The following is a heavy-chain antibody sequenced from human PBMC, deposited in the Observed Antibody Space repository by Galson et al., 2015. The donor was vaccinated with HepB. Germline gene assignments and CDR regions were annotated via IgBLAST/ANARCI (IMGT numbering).Heavy chain of an antibody. V-gene: IGHV4-61*02. D-gene: IGHD2-2*01. CDR2: IYTSGST. CDR1: GGSISSGSYY. J-gene: IGHJ6*02. Sequence: LSLTCTVSGGSISSGSYYWSWIRQPAGKGLEWIGRIYTSGSTNYNPSLKSRVTISVDTSKNQFSLKLSSVTAADTAVYYCARASRHMDVWGQGTTVTVSS. CDR3: ARASRHMDV.